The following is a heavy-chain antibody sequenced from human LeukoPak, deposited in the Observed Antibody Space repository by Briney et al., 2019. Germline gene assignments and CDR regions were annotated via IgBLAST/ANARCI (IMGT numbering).Heavy chain of an antibody. CDR2: ISWNSGSI. CDR1: GFTFDDYA. Sequence: GGSLRLSCAASGFTFDDYAMHWVRQAPGKGLEWVSGISWNSGSIGYADSVKGRFTISRDNAKKSLFLQMNSLRAEDTALYYCAKGSTGSLLTDYWGQGTLVTVSS. CDR3: AKGSTGSLLTDY. D-gene: IGHD1-26*01. J-gene: IGHJ4*02. V-gene: IGHV3-9*01.